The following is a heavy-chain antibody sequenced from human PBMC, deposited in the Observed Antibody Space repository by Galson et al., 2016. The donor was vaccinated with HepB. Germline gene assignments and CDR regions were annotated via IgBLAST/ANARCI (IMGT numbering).Heavy chain of an antibody. CDR2: IYGDDDN. CDR1: GFSLSTSEES. Sequence: PALVKPPQTLTLTCTFSGFSLSTSEESVGWIRQPPGKALEWLALIYGDDDNRFNPSLRSRLTITRDASKNQVVLSMTSMDPVDTATYYCAHSNQHKGTKFAQNWYFDLWGRGALVTVSS. D-gene: IGHD1-7*01. J-gene: IGHJ2*01. CDR3: AHSNQHKGTKFAQNWYFDL. V-gene: IGHV2-5*02.